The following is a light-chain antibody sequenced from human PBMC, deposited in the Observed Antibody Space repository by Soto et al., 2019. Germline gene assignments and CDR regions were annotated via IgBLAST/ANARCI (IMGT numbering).Light chain of an antibody. CDR3: SSYTSNNTLV. CDR1: SSDVGGFVS. J-gene: IGLJ1*01. V-gene: IGLV2-14*01. Sequence: QSALTQPASASGSPGQSITLSCTGTSSDVGGFVSVSWYQQHPGSAPKLMIYEVTNRPSGVSHRFSGSKSGNTASLTISGLQTEDEADYYCSSYTSNNTLVFGTGTKLTVL. CDR2: EVT.